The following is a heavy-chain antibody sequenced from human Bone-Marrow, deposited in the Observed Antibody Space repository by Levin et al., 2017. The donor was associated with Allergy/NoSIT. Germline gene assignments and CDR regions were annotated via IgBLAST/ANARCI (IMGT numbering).Heavy chain of an antibody. CDR2: IYYSGST. Sequence: SETLSLTCTVSGGSISSYYWSWIRQPPGKGLEWIGYIYYSGSTNYNPSLKSRVTISVDTSKNQFSLKLSSVTAADTAVYYCARGERFGEFAWLYYYYGMDVWGQGTTVTVSS. CDR3: ARGERFGEFAWLYYYYGMDV. D-gene: IGHD3-10*01. V-gene: IGHV4-59*01. J-gene: IGHJ6*02. CDR1: GGSISSYY.